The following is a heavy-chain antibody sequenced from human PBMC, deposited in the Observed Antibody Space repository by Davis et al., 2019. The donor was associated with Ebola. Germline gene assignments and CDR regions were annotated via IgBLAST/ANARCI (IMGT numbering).Heavy chain of an antibody. CDR2: IYYSGST. CDR1: GGSISSGDYY. CDR3: ARPYGSGSYSVDAFDI. V-gene: IGHV4-30-4*01. J-gene: IGHJ3*02. D-gene: IGHD3-10*01. Sequence: PSETLSLTCTVSGGSISSGDYYWSWIRQPPGKGLEWIGYIYYSGSTYYNPSLKSRVTISVDTSKNQFSLKLSSVTAADTAVYYCARPYGSGSYSVDAFDIWGQGTMVTVSS.